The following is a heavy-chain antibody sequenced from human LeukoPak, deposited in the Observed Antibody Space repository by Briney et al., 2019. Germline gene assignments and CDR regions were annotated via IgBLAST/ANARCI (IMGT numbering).Heavy chain of an antibody. CDR3: ATPRVGYCSGGSCYWFDP. Sequence: ASVKVSCKASGGTFSSYAISWVRQAPGQGLEWMGGIIPIFGTANYARKFQGRVTITADESTSTAYMELSSLRSEDTAVYYCATPRVGYCSGGSCYWFDPWGQGTLVTVSS. V-gene: IGHV1-69*13. CDR2: IIPIFGTA. CDR1: GGTFSSYA. J-gene: IGHJ5*02. D-gene: IGHD2-15*01.